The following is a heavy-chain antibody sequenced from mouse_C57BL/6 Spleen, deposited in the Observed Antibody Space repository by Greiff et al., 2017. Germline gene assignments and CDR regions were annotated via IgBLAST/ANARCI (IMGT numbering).Heavy chain of an antibody. J-gene: IGHJ1*03. D-gene: IGHD1-1*01. V-gene: IGHV1-64*01. CDR3: ARSPIRSERYFDV. Sequence: VQLQQSGAELVKPGASVKLSCKASGYTFTSYWMHWVKQRPGQGLEWIGMIHPNSGSTNYNEKFKSKATLTVDKSSSTAYMQLSSLTSEDSAVYYCARSPIRSERYFDVWGTGTTVTVSS. CDR1: GYTFTSYW. CDR2: IHPNSGST.